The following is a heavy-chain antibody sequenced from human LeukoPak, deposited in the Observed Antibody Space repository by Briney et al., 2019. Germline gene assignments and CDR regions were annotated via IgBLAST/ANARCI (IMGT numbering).Heavy chain of an antibody. Sequence: ASVKVSCKASGYIFTSYGISWVRQAPGQGLEWMGWISAYNGDTNYAQKFQCRVTVTTDTSTTAAYMELRSLRSDDSAVYYCARRSGYDRRMGTLDFWGQGTLVTVSS. V-gene: IGHV1-18*01. CDR1: GYIFTSYG. CDR3: ARRSGYDRRMGTLDF. CDR2: ISAYNGDT. D-gene: IGHD5-12*01. J-gene: IGHJ4*02.